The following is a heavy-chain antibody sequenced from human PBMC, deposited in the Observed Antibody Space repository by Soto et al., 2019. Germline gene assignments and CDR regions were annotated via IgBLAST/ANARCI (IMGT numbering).Heavy chain of an antibody. V-gene: IGHV1-69*06. Sequence: SVKVSCKASGGTFSSYAISWVRQAPGQGLEWMGGIIPIFGTANYAQKFQGRVTITADKSTSTAYMELSSLRSEDTAVYYCARDRPPSSGWYPDYYYYGMDVWGQGTTVTVSS. CDR2: IIPIFGTA. CDR1: GGTFSSYA. J-gene: IGHJ6*02. D-gene: IGHD6-19*01. CDR3: ARDRPPSSGWYPDYYYYGMDV.